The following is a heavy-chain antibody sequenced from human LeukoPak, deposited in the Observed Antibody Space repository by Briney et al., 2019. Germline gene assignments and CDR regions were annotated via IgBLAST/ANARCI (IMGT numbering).Heavy chain of an antibody. Sequence: PSETLSLTCTVSGVSITNYYWSWIRQPPGMGLEWIGYFYFSGTTAYNPSLKSRVTISADTSKNQFPLTLSSVTAADTAVYFCANSVSGFDHFDYWGQGTLATVSS. D-gene: IGHD5-12*01. CDR2: FYFSGTT. V-gene: IGHV4-59*01. CDR1: GVSITNYY. J-gene: IGHJ4*02. CDR3: ANSVSGFDHFDY.